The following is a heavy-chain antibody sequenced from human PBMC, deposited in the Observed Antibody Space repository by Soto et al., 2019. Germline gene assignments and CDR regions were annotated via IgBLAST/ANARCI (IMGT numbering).Heavy chain of an antibody. CDR3: ARARAKGGGSAGFDY. J-gene: IGHJ4*02. Sequence: SVKVSCKASGYTFTVYYMHWVRQAPGQGLEWMGWINPKSGGTMYPQKFQGRVTMTWDTSISTAYMALTRLRSDDTAVYYCARARAKGGGSAGFDYWGQGTLVTVSS. V-gene: IGHV1-2*02. CDR1: GYTFTVYY. CDR2: INPKSGGT. D-gene: IGHD1-26*01.